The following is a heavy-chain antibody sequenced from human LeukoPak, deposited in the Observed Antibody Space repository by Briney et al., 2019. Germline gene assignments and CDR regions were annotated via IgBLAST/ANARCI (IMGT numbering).Heavy chain of an antibody. CDR3: ARDFGQYKLNGGYYFDY. CDR2: ISSSGRTI. V-gene: IGHV3-48*03. CDR1: GFTFNSYE. J-gene: IGHJ4*02. Sequence: PGGSLRLSCAASGFTFNSYEMDWVRQAPGKGLEWVSYISSSGRTIYYADSVKGRFTISRDNAKNSLYLQMNSLRAEDTAVYYCARDFGQYKLNGGYYFDYWGQGTLVTVS. D-gene: IGHD3-10*01.